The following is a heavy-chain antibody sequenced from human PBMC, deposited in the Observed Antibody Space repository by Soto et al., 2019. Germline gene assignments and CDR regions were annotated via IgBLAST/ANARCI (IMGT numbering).Heavy chain of an antibody. J-gene: IGHJ4*02. CDR2: IKDGGRT. D-gene: IGHD5-12*01. CDR3: ARGQEGVVATH. V-gene: IGHV4-34*01. Sequence: QVQLQQWGAGLLKPSETLSLNCAVNGGSLSGYYWSWIRQPPGKGLEWIGEIKDGGRTNYSPSLTSRAPTASDTSNNQFSLRLYSVTAADTGVYYCARGQEGVVATHWDQGTLVTVSS. CDR1: GGSLSGYY.